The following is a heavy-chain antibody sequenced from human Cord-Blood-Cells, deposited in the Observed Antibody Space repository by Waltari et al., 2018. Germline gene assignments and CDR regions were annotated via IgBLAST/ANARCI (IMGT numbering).Heavy chain of an antibody. J-gene: IGHJ5*02. D-gene: IGHD6-13*01. Sequence: QVQLVQSGAEVKKPGSSVKVSCKASGGTFSSYAISWVRQAPGQGLEWMGGIIPIFATSNYAQKFQGRGTITADESTSTAYMELSSLRSEDTAVYYCARVGSIAATTNWFDPWGQGTLVTVSS. V-gene: IGHV1-69*01. CDR1: GGTFSSYA. CDR2: IIPIFATS. CDR3: ARVGSIAATTNWFDP.